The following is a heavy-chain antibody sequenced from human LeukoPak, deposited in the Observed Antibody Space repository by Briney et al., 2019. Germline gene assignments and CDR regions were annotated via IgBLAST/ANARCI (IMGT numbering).Heavy chain of an antibody. Sequence: SGPTLLKPTQTLTLTCTFSGFSLSTSGVGVGWIRQPPGKALEWLALIFWNDEKRYSPSLKSRLTITKDTSKKQVVLTMTNMDPVDTATYYCAHGSTVVPYFDYWGQGTLVTVSS. V-gene: IGHV2-5*01. J-gene: IGHJ4*02. CDR3: AHGSTVVPYFDY. D-gene: IGHD4-23*01. CDR2: IFWNDEK. CDR1: GFSLSTSGVG.